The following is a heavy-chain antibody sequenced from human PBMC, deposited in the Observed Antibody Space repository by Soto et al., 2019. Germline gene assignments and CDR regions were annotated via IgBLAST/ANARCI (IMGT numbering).Heavy chain of an antibody. CDR1: GFTFSSYN. D-gene: IGHD1-26*01. V-gene: IGHV3-21*01. J-gene: IGHJ4*02. CDR2: ISSSSGEYV. CDR3: VAPSEISGRYPDN. Sequence: EVQLVESGGGLVKPGGSLSLSWEASGFTFSSYNMNWIRQAPGKGLVWVSSISSSSGEYVYYADSVKGRFTISRDNAKNSVYLQMNSLRAEDTAVYYCVAPSEISGRYPDNWGQGTLVTVSS.